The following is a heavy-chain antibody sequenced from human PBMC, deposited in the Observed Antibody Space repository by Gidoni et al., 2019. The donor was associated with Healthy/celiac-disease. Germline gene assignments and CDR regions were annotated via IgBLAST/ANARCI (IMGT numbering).Heavy chain of an antibody. J-gene: IGHJ6*02. V-gene: IGHV3-33*01. CDR2: IWYDGSNT. D-gene: IGHD6-13*01. Sequence: QVQLVESGGGVVQPGRSLRLSCAASGFTFSSYGMNGVRQAPGKVLEWVAVIWYDGSNTYYADSVKGRFTISRDNSKNTLYLQMNSLRAEDTAVYYCARDFGAAAGTEGYYYYYGMDVWGQGTTVTVSS. CDR1: GFTFSSYG. CDR3: ARDFGAAAGTEGYYYYYGMDV.